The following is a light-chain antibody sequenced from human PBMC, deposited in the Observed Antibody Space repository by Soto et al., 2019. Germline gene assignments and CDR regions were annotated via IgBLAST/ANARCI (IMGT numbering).Light chain of an antibody. CDR2: ANI. J-gene: IGLJ1*01. CDR3: QSYDSSPSGYV. V-gene: IGLV1-40*01. Sequence: QSVLTQPPSVSGAPGQRVTISCTGSSSNIGAGYDVHWYQQFPGTAPKLLIFANINRPSGVPDRFSGSKSGTSASLAITGLRAEDEADDYCQSYDSSPSGYVFGTGTKLTVL. CDR1: SSNIGAGYD.